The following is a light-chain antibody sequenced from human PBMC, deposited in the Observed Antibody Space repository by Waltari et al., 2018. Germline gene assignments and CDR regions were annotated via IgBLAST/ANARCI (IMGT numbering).Light chain of an antibody. CDR3: CSFAGTYTWV. Sequence: SALTQPRSVSGSPGQSVTISCPGTTSDVGGYTYVSWYQHHPGKAPKLMIFDVTQRPSGVPDRFSGSKSANTASLTISGLQAEDEADYYCCSFAGTYTWVFGGGTKVTVL. V-gene: IGLV2-11*01. CDR2: DVT. J-gene: IGLJ3*02. CDR1: TSDVGGYTY.